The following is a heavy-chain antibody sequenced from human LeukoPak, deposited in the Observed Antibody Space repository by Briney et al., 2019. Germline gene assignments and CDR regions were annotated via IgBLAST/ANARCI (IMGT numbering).Heavy chain of an antibody. Sequence: GGSLRLSCAASGLTFTNFDMSWVRQAPGKGLEWVSAISGSGGSTYYADSVKGRFTISRDNSKNTLYLQMNSLRAEDTAVYYCARGQGGVGYWGQGTLVTVSS. CDR3: ARGQGGVGY. CDR1: GLTFTNFD. CDR2: ISGSGGST. J-gene: IGHJ4*02. D-gene: IGHD3-16*01. V-gene: IGHV3-23*01.